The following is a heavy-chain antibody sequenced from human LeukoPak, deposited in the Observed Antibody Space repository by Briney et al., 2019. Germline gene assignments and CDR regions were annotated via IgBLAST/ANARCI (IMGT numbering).Heavy chain of an antibody. V-gene: IGHV3-9*01. J-gene: IGHJ6*02. CDR3: AKDMKDRHGSSWYYFYYYGMDV. D-gene: IGHD6-13*01. CDR2: ISWNSGSI. Sequence: PGGSLRLSCAASGFTFDDYAMHWVRQAPGKGLEWASGISWNSGSIGYADSVKGRFTISRDNAKNSLYLQMNSLRAEDTALYYCAKDMKDRHGSSWYYFYYYGMDVWGQGTTVTVSS. CDR1: GFTFDDYA.